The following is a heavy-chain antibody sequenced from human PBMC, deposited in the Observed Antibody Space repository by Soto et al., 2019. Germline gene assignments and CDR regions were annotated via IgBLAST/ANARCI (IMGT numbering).Heavy chain of an antibody. CDR3: ARRGSGSYYAY. V-gene: IGHV3-23*01. J-gene: IGHJ4*02. CDR1: GFTFSSYA. D-gene: IGHD1-26*01. CDR2: ISGSGGST. Sequence: EVQLLESGGGLVQPGGSLRLSCAASGFTFSSYAMRWVRQAPGKGLEWVSAISGSGGSTYYADSVKGRFTISRDNSKKTLYLKMNSLRAEDTAVYYCARRGSGSYYAYWGQGTLVTVSS.